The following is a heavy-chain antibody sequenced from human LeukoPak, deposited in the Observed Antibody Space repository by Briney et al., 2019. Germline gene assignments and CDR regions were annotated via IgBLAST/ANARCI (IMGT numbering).Heavy chain of an antibody. D-gene: IGHD6-13*01. CDR2: IYTSGST. Sequence: SETLSLTCTVSGGSIGSYYWSWIRQPAGKGLEWIGRIYTSGSTNYNPSLKSRVTMSVGTSKNQFSLKLSSVTAADTAVYYCARGPAGPVPYYYYMDVWGKGTTVTVSS. J-gene: IGHJ6*03. V-gene: IGHV4-4*07. CDR3: ARGPAGPVPYYYYMDV. CDR1: GGSIGSYY.